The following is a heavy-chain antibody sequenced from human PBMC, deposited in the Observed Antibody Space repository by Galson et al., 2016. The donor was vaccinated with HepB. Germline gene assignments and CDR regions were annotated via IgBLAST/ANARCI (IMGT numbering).Heavy chain of an antibody. CDR2: IEKDGSEK. D-gene: IGHD3-3*01. CDR1: GLSFNDYW. J-gene: IGHJ4*02. Sequence: SLRLSCAASGLSFNDYWLGWVRQGPGKGLEWVANIEKDGSEKYYVDSVKGRFTISRDNAKNPLYLQMNSLRVEDTAVYYCASNYDFWNGDYWGQGALVTVSS. CDR3: ASNYDFWNGDY. V-gene: IGHV3-7*03.